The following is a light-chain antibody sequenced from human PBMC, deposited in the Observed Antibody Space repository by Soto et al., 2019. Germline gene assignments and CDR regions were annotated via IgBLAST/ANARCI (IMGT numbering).Light chain of an antibody. CDR2: GAS. Sequence: EIVLTQSPGTLSLSPGERATLSCRASQSVSSSYLAWYQQKPGQAPRLLIYGASSRATGIPDRFSGSGSEKDIPLTISKLEPEDFAVYYCQQYGSSLWTFSQGTKLEIK. J-gene: IGKJ1*01. CDR1: QSVSSSY. V-gene: IGKV3-20*01. CDR3: QQYGSSLWT.